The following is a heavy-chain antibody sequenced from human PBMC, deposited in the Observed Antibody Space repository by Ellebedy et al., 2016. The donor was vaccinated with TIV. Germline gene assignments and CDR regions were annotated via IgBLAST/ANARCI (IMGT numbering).Heavy chain of an antibody. J-gene: IGHJ4*02. V-gene: IGHV1-69*04. D-gene: IGHD1-26*01. CDR1: GGTFSSYA. CDR3: ARDLPDIVGATFTPGLLDY. CDR2: IIPILGIA. Sequence: ATSVKVSCKASGGTFSSYAISWVRQAPGQGLEWMGRIIPILGIANYAQKFQGRVTITADKSTSTAYMELSSLRSEDTAVYYCARDLPDIVGATFTPGLLDYWGQGTLVTVSS.